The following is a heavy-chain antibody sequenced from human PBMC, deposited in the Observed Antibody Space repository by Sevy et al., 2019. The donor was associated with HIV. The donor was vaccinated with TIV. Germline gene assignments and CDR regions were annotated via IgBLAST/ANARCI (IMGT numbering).Heavy chain of an antibody. D-gene: IGHD3-22*01. Sequence: GGSLRLSCAASGFTFSGSAMHWVRQASGKGLEWVGRIRSKANSYVTAYAASVKGRFTISRDDSKNTAYLQMNSLKTVDTAVYYCTRLHPRDYYNSSGYYHDAFDIWGQGTMVTVSS. CDR3: TRLHPRDYYNSSGYYHDAFDI. V-gene: IGHV3-73*01. CDR2: IRSKANSYVT. J-gene: IGHJ3*02. CDR1: GFTFSGSA.